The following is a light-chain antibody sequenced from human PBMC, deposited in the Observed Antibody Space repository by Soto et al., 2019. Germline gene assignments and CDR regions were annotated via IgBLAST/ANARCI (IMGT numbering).Light chain of an antibody. CDR3: QQSYSTPPENT. CDR2: DVS. V-gene: IGKV3-11*01. Sequence: IVLTQSPATLSLSPGKRATLSCRASQNISNYLIWYQQKPGQAPRLLIYDVSNRATGIPARFSGSGSGTDFTLTISSLQPEDFATYYCQQSYSTPPENTFGQGTRLEI. CDR1: QNISNY. J-gene: IGKJ5*01.